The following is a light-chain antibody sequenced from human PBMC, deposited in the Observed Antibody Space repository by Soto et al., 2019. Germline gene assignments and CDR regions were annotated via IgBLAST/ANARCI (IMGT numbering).Light chain of an antibody. Sequence: QSALTQPASGSGFPGQSITISCTGTSSDVGGYNYVSWYQQHPGKAPKLMIYDVSNRPSGVSNRFSGSKSGNTASLTISGLQAEDEADYYCSSYTSSSTPHVVFGGGTKVTVL. CDR2: DVS. CDR1: SSDVGGYNY. J-gene: IGLJ2*01. CDR3: SSYTSSSTPHVV. V-gene: IGLV2-14*01.